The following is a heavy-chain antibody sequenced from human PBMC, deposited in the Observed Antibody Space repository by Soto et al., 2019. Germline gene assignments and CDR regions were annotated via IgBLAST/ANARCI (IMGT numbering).Heavy chain of an antibody. CDR1: GYTFTSHH. CDR2: INPRSGGT. D-gene: IGHD2-8*01. V-gene: IGHV1-2*02. Sequence: GASVKVSCKASGYTFTSHHMHWVRQVPGEGLDWMGRINPRSGGTNSPQKFQGRVTMTRDTSTSTAYMELSRLRSDDTAVYYCGRDASGDEALMDYWGQGTLDTVSS. CDR3: GRDASGDEALMDY. J-gene: IGHJ4*02.